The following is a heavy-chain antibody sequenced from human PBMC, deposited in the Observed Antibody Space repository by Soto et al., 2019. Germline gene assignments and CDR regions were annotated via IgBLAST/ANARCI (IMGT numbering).Heavy chain of an antibody. J-gene: IGHJ4*02. CDR2: ISSRGGTT. CDR1: GFTFRDSE. V-gene: IGHV3-48*03. Sequence: GASLRLSCTASGFTFRDSEMNWVRQAPGKGLELVSYISSRGGTTYYADSVKGRFTLSRDNDKNSLSLQMNSLRADDAVVHYCARAKLGAIGLPFSDFWSQGAQVTVSS. CDR3: ARAKLGAIGLPFSDF. D-gene: IGHD3-10*01.